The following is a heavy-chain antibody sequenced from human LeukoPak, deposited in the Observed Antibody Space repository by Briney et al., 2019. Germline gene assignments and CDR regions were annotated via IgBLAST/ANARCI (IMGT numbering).Heavy chain of an antibody. D-gene: IGHD2-15*01. Sequence: PGGSLRLSCAASGFTFSSYSMNWVRQAPGKGLEWVSSISSSSSYIYYADSVKGRFTISRDNSKNTLYLQMNSLRAEDTAVYYCARDGRYCSGGSCQYYFDYWGQGTLVTVSS. V-gene: IGHV3-21*01. CDR2: ISSSSSYI. CDR1: GFTFSSYS. J-gene: IGHJ4*02. CDR3: ARDGRYCSGGSCQYYFDY.